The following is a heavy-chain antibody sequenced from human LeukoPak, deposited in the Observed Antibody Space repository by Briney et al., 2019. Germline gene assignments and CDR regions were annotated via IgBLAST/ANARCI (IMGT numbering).Heavy chain of an antibody. J-gene: IGHJ4*02. V-gene: IGHV1-18*01. CDR3: ARITSSGWSYYFDY. Sequence: ASVKASCKASGCTFTSYGISWVRQAPGQGLEWMGWISAYNGNTNYAQKLQGRVTMTTDTSTSTAYMELRSLRSDDTAVYYCARITSSGWSYYFDYWGQGTLVTVSS. D-gene: IGHD6-19*01. CDR2: ISAYNGNT. CDR1: GCTFTSYG.